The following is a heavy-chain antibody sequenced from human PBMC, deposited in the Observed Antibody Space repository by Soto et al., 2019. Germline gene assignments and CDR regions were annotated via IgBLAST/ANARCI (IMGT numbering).Heavy chain of an antibody. Sequence: SETLSLTCAVYGGSFSGYYWSWIRQPPGKGLEWIGEINHSGSTNYNPSLKSRVTISVDTSKNQFSLKLSSVTAADTAVYYCARAHFRGYYGSGSSLYYYYYYGMDVWGQGTTVTVS. J-gene: IGHJ6*02. D-gene: IGHD3-10*01. CDR3: ARAHFRGYYGSGSSLYYYYYYGMDV. V-gene: IGHV4-34*01. CDR1: GGSFSGYY. CDR2: INHSGST.